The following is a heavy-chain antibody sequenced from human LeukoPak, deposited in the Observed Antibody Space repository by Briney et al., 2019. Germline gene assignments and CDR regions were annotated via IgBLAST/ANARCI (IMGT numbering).Heavy chain of an antibody. CDR3: ARDPPTYYYDSSGVYGMDV. CDR2: ISSSSSYI. Sequence: GGSLRLSCAASGFTFSSYSMNWVRQAPRKGLEWVSSISSSSSYIYYADSVKGRFTISRDNAKNSLYLQMTSLRAEDTAVYYCARDPPTYYYDSSGVYGMDVWGQGTTVTVSS. D-gene: IGHD3-22*01. J-gene: IGHJ6*02. CDR1: GFTFSSYS. V-gene: IGHV3-21*01.